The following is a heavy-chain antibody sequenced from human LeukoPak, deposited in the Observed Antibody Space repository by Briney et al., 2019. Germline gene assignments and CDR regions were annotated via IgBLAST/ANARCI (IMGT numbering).Heavy chain of an antibody. D-gene: IGHD3-10*01. Sequence: SETLSLTCAVYGGSFSDYFWNWIRQTPGKGLEWIGEINHSGSTNYNPSLKSRVTISVDTSKNQFSLKLSSVTAADTAVYYCARAGLLWFGELSFDYWGQGTLVTVSS. CDR3: ARAGLLWFGELSFDY. CDR2: INHSGST. V-gene: IGHV4-34*01. J-gene: IGHJ4*02. CDR1: GGSFSDYF.